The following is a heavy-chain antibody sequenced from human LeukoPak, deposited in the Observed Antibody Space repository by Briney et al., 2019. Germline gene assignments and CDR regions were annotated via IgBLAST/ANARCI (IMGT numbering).Heavy chain of an antibody. CDR3: AREALPGGYSYGNFDY. J-gene: IGHJ4*02. Sequence: ASVKVSCKASGYTFTSYGISWVRQAPGQGLEWMGGIIPIFGTANYAQKFQGRVTITADESTSTAYMELSSLRSEDTAVYYCAREALPGGYSYGNFDYWGQGTLVTVSS. CDR1: GYTFTSYG. CDR2: IIPIFGTA. V-gene: IGHV1-69*13. D-gene: IGHD5-18*01.